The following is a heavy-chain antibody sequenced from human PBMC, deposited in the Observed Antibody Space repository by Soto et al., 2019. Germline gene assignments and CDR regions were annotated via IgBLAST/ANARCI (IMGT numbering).Heavy chain of an antibody. Sequence: ASVKVSCKASGYTFTIYGISWVRQAPGQGLEWMGRIIPILGIANYAQKFQGRVTITADKSTSTAYMELSSLRSEDTAVYYCARAVGIQLWLLSSYGMDVWGQGTTVTVS. CDR3: ARAVGIQLWLLSSYGMDV. CDR2: IIPILGIA. V-gene: IGHV1-69*04. J-gene: IGHJ6*02. CDR1: GYTFTIYG. D-gene: IGHD5-18*01.